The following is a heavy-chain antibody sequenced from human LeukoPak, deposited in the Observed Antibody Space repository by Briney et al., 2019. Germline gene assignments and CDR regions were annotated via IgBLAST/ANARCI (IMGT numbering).Heavy chain of an antibody. CDR2: IYYSGST. V-gene: IGHV4-59*01. D-gene: IGHD3-10*01. Sequence: PSETLSLTCTVSNGSISSYYWSWIRQPPGKGLEWIGYIYYSGSTTYNPSLKSRVTISLDTSKNQFSLKLSPVTVADTAVYYCAREYYYGSGSYGWFDPWGQGTLVTVSS. J-gene: IGHJ5*02. CDR1: NGSISSYY. CDR3: AREYYYGSGSYGWFDP.